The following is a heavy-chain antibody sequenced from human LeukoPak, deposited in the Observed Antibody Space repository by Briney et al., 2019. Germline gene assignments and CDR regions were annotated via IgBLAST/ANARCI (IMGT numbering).Heavy chain of an antibody. CDR3: ARLIPEYSSSYYYYYYMDV. V-gene: IGHV4-61*02. Sequence: PSETLSLTCTVSGGSISSGSYSWSWIRQPAGKGLEWIGLFYISGSTNYNPSLKSRDTISVDTSKNQFSLKLTSVTAADTAVYYCARLIPEYSSSYYYYYYMDVWGKGTTVTVSS. CDR2: FYISGST. CDR1: GGSISSGSYS. D-gene: IGHD6-13*01. J-gene: IGHJ6*03.